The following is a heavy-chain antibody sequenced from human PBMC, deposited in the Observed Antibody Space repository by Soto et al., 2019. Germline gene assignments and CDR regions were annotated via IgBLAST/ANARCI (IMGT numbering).Heavy chain of an antibody. D-gene: IGHD6-19*01. CDR3: ARPAVAGTISWFDP. J-gene: IGHJ5*02. CDR1: GGSISSSTYY. Sequence: ASETLSLTCTVSGGSISSSTYYWGWMRQPPGKGLEWIASFFIGGNTYYNPSLKSRVTISVDTSKNQFSLKLSSVTAADTAVYYCARPAVAGTISWFDPWGQGTLVTVSS. V-gene: IGHV4-39*01. CDR2: FFIGGNT.